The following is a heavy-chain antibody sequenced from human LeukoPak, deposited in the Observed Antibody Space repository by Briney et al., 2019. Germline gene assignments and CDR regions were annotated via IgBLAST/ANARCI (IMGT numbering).Heavy chain of an antibody. J-gene: IGHJ4*02. CDR1: GDSISSDY. D-gene: IGHD4-23*01. CDR2: IYYSGST. CDR3: AREDDYGGKTIDY. Sequence: SETLSLTRTVSGDSISSDYWSWIRQPPGKGLEWIGYIYYSGSTDYNPSLKSRVTISVDTSKNQFSLKVSSVTAADTAVYYCAREDDYGGKTIDYWGQGTLVTVSS. V-gene: IGHV4-59*01.